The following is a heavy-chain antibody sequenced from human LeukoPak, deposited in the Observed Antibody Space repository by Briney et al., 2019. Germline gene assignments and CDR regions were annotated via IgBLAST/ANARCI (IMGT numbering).Heavy chain of an antibody. J-gene: IGHJ1*01. CDR3: AEVSYSGSSGTEYFHH. CDR2: INPSGGDT. CDR1: LFTFSSYA. Sequence: PGGSLRLSCAASLFTFSSYAMTWVRQAPGKGLEWVSTINPSGGDTYYADSVKGRFTISRDNSKNTLYLHMNSLRADDTAVFYCAEVSYSGSSGTEYFHHWGQGTLVTVSS. D-gene: IGHD3-22*01. V-gene: IGHV3-23*01.